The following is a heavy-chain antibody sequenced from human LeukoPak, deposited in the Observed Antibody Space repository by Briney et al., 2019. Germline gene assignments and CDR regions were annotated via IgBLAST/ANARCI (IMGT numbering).Heavy chain of an antibody. CDR3: ATGRSMVREQRGYYFDY. V-gene: IGHV1-24*01. Sequence: EASVKVSCKVSGYTLAELSMHWVRQAPGKGLEWMGGFDPEDGETIYAQKFQGRVTMTEDTSTDTAYMELSSLRSEDTAVYYCATGRSMVREQRGYYFDYWGQGTLVTVSS. CDR2: FDPEDGET. D-gene: IGHD3-10*01. CDR1: GYTLAELS. J-gene: IGHJ4*02.